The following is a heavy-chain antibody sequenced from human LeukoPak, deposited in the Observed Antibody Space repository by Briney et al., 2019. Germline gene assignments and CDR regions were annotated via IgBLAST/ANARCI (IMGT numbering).Heavy chain of an antibody. CDR3: ARDGITIFGVVLGLSEGLSWFDP. V-gene: IGHV1-18*01. CDR2: ISAYNGNT. J-gene: IGHJ5*02. Sequence: ASVKVSCKASGYTFTSYGISWVRQAPGQGLEWMGRISAYNGNTNYAQKLQGRVTMTTDTSTSTAYMELRSLRSDDTAVYYCARDGITIFGVVLGLSEGLSWFDPWGQGTLVTVSS. D-gene: IGHD3-3*01. CDR1: GYTFTSYG.